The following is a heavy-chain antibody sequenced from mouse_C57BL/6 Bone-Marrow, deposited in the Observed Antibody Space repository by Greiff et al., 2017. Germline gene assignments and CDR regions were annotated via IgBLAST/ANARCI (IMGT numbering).Heavy chain of an antibody. D-gene: IGHD2-1*01. Sequence: QVQLQQSGAELMKPGASVKLSCKATGYTFTGYWIEWVKQRPGHGLEWIGEILPGSGSTNYNEKFKGKATFTADKSSNTAYMQLSSLTTEDSAIYYCARGNQERCFDVWGTGTTVTVSS. CDR2: ILPGSGST. V-gene: IGHV1-9*01. J-gene: IGHJ1*03. CDR3: ARGNQERCFDV. CDR1: GYTFTGYW.